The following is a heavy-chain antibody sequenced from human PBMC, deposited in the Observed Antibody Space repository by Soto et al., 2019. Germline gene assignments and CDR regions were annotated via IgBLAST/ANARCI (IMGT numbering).Heavy chain of an antibody. Sequence: LSLTCAVYGGSFSGYYWSWIRQPPGKGLEWIGEINHSGSTNYNPSLKSRVTISVDTSKNQFSLKLSSVTAADTAVYYCARERIAAAGTGGYFDYWGQGTLVTVSS. CDR3: ARERIAAAGTGGYFDY. D-gene: IGHD6-13*01. CDR1: GGSFSGYY. J-gene: IGHJ4*02. V-gene: IGHV4-34*01. CDR2: INHSGST.